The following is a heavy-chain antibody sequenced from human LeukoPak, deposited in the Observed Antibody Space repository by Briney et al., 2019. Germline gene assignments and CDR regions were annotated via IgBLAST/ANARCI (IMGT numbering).Heavy chain of an antibody. CDR3: ARGVYEATLYDY. V-gene: IGHV4-59*01. D-gene: IGHD1-26*01. CDR1: GGSLSSYY. J-gene: IGHJ4*02. CDR2: IYYSGST. Sequence: SETLSLTCTVSGGSLSSYYWSWVRQPPGKGLEWVGYIYYSGSTNYNPSLKSRVTISVDTSKNQFSLKLSSVTAADTAVYYCARGVYEATLYDYWGQGTLVTVSS.